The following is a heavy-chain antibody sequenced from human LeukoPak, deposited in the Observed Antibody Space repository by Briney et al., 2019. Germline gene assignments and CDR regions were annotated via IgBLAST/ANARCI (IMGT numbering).Heavy chain of an antibody. D-gene: IGHD1-14*01. CDR2: IYYSGST. J-gene: IGHJ3*02. Sequence: TSEALSLTCTVSGGSISSHYWSWIRQPPGKGLEWIGYIYYSGSTNYNPSLKSRVTISVDTSKNQFSLKLSSVTAADTAVYYCAREIWARMDGAFDIWGQGTMVTVSS. CDR3: AREIWARMDGAFDI. CDR1: GGSISSHY. V-gene: IGHV4-59*11.